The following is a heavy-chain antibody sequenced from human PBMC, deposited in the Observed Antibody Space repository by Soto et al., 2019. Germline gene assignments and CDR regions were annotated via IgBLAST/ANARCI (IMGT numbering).Heavy chain of an antibody. CDR2: IYYSGST. CDR3: ARVRGGFGYAFDI. CDR1: GGSTSSYY. J-gene: IGHJ3*02. V-gene: IGHV4-59*01. Sequence: SETLSLTCTVSGGSTSSYYWSWIRQPPGKGLEWIGYIYYSGSTNYNPSLKSRVTISVDTSKNQFSLKLSSVTAADTAVYYCARVRGGFGYAFDIWGQGTMVTVSS. D-gene: IGHD3-16*01.